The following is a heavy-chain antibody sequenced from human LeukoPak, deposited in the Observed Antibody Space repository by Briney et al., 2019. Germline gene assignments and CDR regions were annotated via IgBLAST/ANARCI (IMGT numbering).Heavy chain of an antibody. CDR2: IIGNGSTT. D-gene: IGHD2-2*01. V-gene: IGHV3-23*01. CDR1: GVSFSSYA. Sequence: GGALRLSCADSGVSFSSYAMSWVRQAPGRGLEWVSAIIGNGSTTYYADSVQGRFTISRDNSKNTLYLQMNSLRAEDRAAYYCAKDLERYCSSTSCYPHAYGGQGTLVTVSS. CDR3: AKDLERYCSSTSCYPHAY. J-gene: IGHJ4*02.